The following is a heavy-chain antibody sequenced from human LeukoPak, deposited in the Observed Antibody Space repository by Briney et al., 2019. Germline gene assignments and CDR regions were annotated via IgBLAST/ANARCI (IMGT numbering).Heavy chain of an antibody. CDR3: ANGGRSGSRYYYYYYMDV. CDR2: IRYDGSNK. V-gene: IGHV3-30*02. D-gene: IGHD3-3*01. CDR1: GFTFSSSD. Sequence: GGSLRLSCAASGFTFSSSDMHWVRQAPGKGLEGVAFIRYDGSNKKYGDSVKGRFTLSRDNSKNTLYLQMNSLRAEDTAVYYCANGGRSGSRYYYYYYMDVWGKGTTVTVSS. J-gene: IGHJ6*03.